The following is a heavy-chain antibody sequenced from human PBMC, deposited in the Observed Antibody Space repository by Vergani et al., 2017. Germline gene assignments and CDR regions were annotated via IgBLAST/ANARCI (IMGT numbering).Heavy chain of an antibody. CDR1: GGSISSGGYS. J-gene: IGHJ6*03. Sequence: QLQLQESGSGLVKPSQTLSLTCAVSGGSISSGGYSWSWIRQPPGKGLEWIGYIYHSGSTYYNPSLKSRVTISVDRSQNQFSLKLSSVTAADTAVYYCAGYVVPAAKDYYYMDVWGKGTTVTVSS. CDR3: AGYVVPAAKDYYYMDV. V-gene: IGHV4-30-2*01. D-gene: IGHD2-2*01. CDR2: IYHSGST.